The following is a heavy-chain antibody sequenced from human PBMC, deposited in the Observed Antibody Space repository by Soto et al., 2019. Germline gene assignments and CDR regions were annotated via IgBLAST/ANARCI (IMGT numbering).Heavy chain of an antibody. D-gene: IGHD5-12*01. J-gene: IGHJ4*02. CDR2: INSDGRST. Sequence: EVQLVESGGGLVQPGGSLRLSCAASGFTLSSYWMQWVRQGPGKGLIWVSRINSDGRSTSYEDSVKGRFSISRDNAKNTLYLQMNSLRAEDTAVYYCERGGNSGWTAPYFFDHWGQGALVTVSS. V-gene: IGHV3-74*01. CDR1: GFTLSSYW. CDR3: ERGGNSGWTAPYFFDH.